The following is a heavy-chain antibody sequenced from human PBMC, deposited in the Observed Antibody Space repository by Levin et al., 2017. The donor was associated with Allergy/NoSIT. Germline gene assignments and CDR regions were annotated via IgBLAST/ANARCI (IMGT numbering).Heavy chain of an antibody. V-gene: IGHV3-66*03. CDR1: GFTVNNNY. D-gene: IGHD3-10*01. CDR3: ARDTGA. J-gene: IGHJ4*02. Sequence: GGSLRLSCAASGFTVNNNYIRWVRQAPGKGLEWVSHIYSNGRTDYADAVKGRFTISRDNPRNTLNLQMTSLRTDDTAGYYCARDTGAWGQGALVTVSS. CDR2: IYSNGRT.